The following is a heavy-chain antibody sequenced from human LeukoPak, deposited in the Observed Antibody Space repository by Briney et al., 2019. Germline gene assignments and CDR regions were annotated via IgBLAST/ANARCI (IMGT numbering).Heavy chain of an antibody. CDR1: GGSISSSNW. V-gene: IGHV4-4*02. CDR3: ARDVNGYFDWLPIDYYYYYGMDV. D-gene: IGHD3-9*01. J-gene: IGHJ6*02. CDR2: IYHSGST. Sequence: SETLSLTCAVSGGSISSSNWWSWVRQPPGKGLEWIGEIYHSGSTNYNPSLKSRVTISVDKSKNQFSLKLSSVTAADTAVYYCARDVNGYFDWLPIDYYYYYGMDVWGQGTTVTVSS.